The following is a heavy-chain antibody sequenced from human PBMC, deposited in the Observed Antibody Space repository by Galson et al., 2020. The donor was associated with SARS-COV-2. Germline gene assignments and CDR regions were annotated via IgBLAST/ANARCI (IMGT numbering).Heavy chain of an antibody. D-gene: IGHD6-13*01. V-gene: IGHV4-31*02. CDR2: IYYSGST. Sequence: GKGLEWIGYIYYSGSTYYNPSLKSRVTISVDTSKNQFSLKLSSVTAADTAVYYCARARRQQLVINWFDPWGQGTLVTVSS. CDR3: ARARRQQLVINWFDP. J-gene: IGHJ5*02.